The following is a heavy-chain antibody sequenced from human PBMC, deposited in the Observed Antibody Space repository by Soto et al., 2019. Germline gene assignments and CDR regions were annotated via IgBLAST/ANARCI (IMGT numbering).Heavy chain of an antibody. CDR2: IYHTGTT. CDR3: SRVQTVGMSGSAGDS. Sequence: SETLSLTCDVSGYAISSGFYSAWIRHPPGKRLGCGGNIYHTGTTYYNPSLKSRVTMSVDTSKNQFSLRLSSVTAADTAVFYCSRVQTVGMSGSAGDSWGQGTLVTVSS. D-gene: IGHD3-10*01. V-gene: IGHV4-38-2*01. J-gene: IGHJ4*02. CDR1: GYAISSGFY.